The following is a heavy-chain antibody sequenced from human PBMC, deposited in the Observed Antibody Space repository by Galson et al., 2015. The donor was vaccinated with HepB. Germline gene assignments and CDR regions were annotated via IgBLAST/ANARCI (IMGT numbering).Heavy chain of an antibody. CDR3: ARDFIGRGGSYYRLDY. CDR1: GGTFSSYA. Sequence: SVKVSCKASGGTFSSYAISWVRQAPGQGLEWMGGIIPIFGTANYAQKFQGRVTITADESTSTAYMELSSLRSEDTAVYYCARDFIGRGGSYYRLDYWGQGTLVTVSS. CDR2: IIPIFGTA. J-gene: IGHJ4*02. V-gene: IGHV1-69*13. D-gene: IGHD1-26*01.